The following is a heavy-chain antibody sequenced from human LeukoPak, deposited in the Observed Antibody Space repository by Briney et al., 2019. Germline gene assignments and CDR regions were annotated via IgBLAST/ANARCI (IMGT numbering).Heavy chain of an antibody. CDR1: GFTVSSNY. D-gene: IGHD5-12*01. CDR2: ISYDGSNK. V-gene: IGHV3-30*03. CDR3: ARVGVSGSPVVPDMDV. J-gene: IGHJ6*03. Sequence: GGSLRLSCAASGFTVSSNYMSWVRQAPGKGLEWVAVISYDGSNKYYADSVKGRFTISRDNSKNTLYLQMNSLRAEDTAVYYCARVGVSGSPVVPDMDVWGKGTTVTVSS.